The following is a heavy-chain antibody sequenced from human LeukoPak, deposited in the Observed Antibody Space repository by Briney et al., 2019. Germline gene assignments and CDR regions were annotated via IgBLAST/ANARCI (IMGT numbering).Heavy chain of an antibody. J-gene: IGHJ4*02. V-gene: IGHV1-69-2*01. CDR1: GYTFTDYY. D-gene: IGHD6-6*01. CDR2: VDPEDGET. Sequence: GASVKVSCKASGYTFTDYYMHWVQQAPGKGLEWMGRVDPEDGETIYAEKFQGRVTITADTSTDTAYMELSSLRSEDTAVYYCAARRVGSSVDYWGQGTLVTVSS. CDR3: AARRVGSSVDY.